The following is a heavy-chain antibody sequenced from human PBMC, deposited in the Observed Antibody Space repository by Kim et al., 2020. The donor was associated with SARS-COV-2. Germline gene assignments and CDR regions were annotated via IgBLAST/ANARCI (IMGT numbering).Heavy chain of an antibody. J-gene: IGHJ3*02. Sequence: GRITISRDNSKTTLYLQMNSLRAEDTAVYYCARGGITMVRGVIIPSAFDIWGQGTMVTVSS. CDR3: ARGGITMVRGVIIPSAFDI. D-gene: IGHD3-10*01. V-gene: IGHV3-30*07.